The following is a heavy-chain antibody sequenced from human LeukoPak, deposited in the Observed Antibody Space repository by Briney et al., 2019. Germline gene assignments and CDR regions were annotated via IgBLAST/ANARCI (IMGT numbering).Heavy chain of an antibody. CDR3: ARGRWLRLEGDYFDY. CDR2: ISYDGSNK. V-gene: IGHV3-30-3*01. J-gene: IGHJ4*02. Sequence: PGRSLRLSCAASGFTFSSYAMHWVRQAPGKGLEWVAVISYDGSNKYYADSVKGRFTISRDNSKNTLYLQMNSLRAEDTAVYYCARGRWLRLEGDYFDYWGQGTLVTVSS. D-gene: IGHD5-12*01. CDR1: GFTFSSYA.